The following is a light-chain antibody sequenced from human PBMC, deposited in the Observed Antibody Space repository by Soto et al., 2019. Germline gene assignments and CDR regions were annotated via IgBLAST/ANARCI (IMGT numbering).Light chain of an antibody. CDR1: QSLSSSY. CDR3: QQSGRSPT. V-gene: IGKV3-20*01. CDR2: GAS. Sequence: IEFTQAPGTLSLSPAERATLSCRARQSLSSSYLAWYQQKPGQAPRLLIYGASSRATGIPDRFSGRGSGTDFTLIISRLEHEDFAVYYCQQSGRSPTFGGGTKVDIK. J-gene: IGKJ4*01.